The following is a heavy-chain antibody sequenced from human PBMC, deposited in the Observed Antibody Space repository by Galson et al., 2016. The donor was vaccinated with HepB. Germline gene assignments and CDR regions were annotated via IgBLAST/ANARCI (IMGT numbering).Heavy chain of an antibody. CDR3: AREGHLWIACFDN. V-gene: IGHV3-30-3*01. Sequence: SLRLSCAASGFNFRTYAMHWVRQAPGKGLEWVAVISYDGNNKYYAHSVEGRVTISRDNSKNTLYLHMTSLRAEDTAVYYCAREGHLWIACFDNWGQGTLVTVSS. CDR2: ISYDGNNK. CDR1: GFNFRTYA. D-gene: IGHD2-2*03. J-gene: IGHJ4*02.